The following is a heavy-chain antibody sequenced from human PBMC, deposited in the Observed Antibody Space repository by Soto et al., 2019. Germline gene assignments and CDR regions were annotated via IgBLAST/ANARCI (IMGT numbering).Heavy chain of an antibody. CDR1: GFTFSRYA. CDR3: AKIGPRIAVASVEDGPHY. J-gene: IGHJ4*02. CDR2: ISGSGGST. Sequence: EVQLLESGGGLVQPGGSLRLSCAASGFTFSRYAMSWVRQAPGKGLEWVSAISGSGGSTYYADSVKGRFTISRDNSKNTLYRQMNSQGAEDTAVYYCAKIGPRIAVASVEDGPHYWGQGTLVTVSS. D-gene: IGHD6-19*01. V-gene: IGHV3-23*01.